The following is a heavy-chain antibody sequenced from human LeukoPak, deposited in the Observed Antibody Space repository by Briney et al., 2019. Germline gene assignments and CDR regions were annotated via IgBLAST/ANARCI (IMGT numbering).Heavy chain of an antibody. CDR2: ISSSGSTI. V-gene: IGHV3-48*03. J-gene: IGHJ4*02. CDR3: AREPGQDSSGYYYFDY. CDR1: GFTFSSYE. Sequence: QSGGSLRLSCAASGFTFSSYEMNWVRQAPGKGLEWVSYISSSGSTIYYADSVKDRFTISRDNAKNSLYLQMNSLRAEDTAVYYCAREPGQDSSGYYYFDYWGQGTLVTVSS. D-gene: IGHD3-22*01.